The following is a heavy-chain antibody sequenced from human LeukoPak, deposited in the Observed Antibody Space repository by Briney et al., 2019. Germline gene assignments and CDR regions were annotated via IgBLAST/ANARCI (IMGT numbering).Heavy chain of an antibody. D-gene: IGHD6-19*01. J-gene: IGHJ4*02. V-gene: IGHV3-48*03. CDR3: ARGSGWDLHY. CDR2: ISRSGSSM. CDR1: GFTFSSYE. Sequence: PGGPLRLSCEVSGFTFSSYEMNWVRQAPGKGLEWVSYISRSGSSMYYADSVKGRFTISRDNAKNSLYLQMNSLRVEDTAVYYCARGSGWDLHYWGQGTLVTVSS.